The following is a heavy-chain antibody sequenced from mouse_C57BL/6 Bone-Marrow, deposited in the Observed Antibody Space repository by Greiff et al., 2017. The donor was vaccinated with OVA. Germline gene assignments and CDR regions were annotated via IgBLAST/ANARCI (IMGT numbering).Heavy chain of an antibody. Sequence: EVQGVESGGDLVKPGGSLKLSCAASGFTFSSYGMSWVRQTPDKRLEWVATISSGGSYTYYPDSVKGRFTISRDNAKNTLYLQMSSLKSEDTAMYYCARGWGFAYWGQGTLVTVSA. V-gene: IGHV5-6*01. J-gene: IGHJ3*01. CDR3: ARGWGFAY. CDR2: ISSGGSYT. D-gene: IGHD2-3*01. CDR1: GFTFSSYG.